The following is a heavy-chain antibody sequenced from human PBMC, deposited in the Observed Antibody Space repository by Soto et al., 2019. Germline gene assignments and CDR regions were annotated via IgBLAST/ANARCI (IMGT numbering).Heavy chain of an antibody. J-gene: IGHJ4*02. V-gene: IGHV4-31*03. CDR3: ARVWEVSSSLDY. CDR1: GASVSSGGCY. D-gene: IGHD6-13*01. CDR2: IYYSGST. Sequence: SETLSLTFSVSGASVSSGGCYWSWIRHHPGKGLEWIGFIYYSGSTNYNPSLKSRVIISVDTSKNQFSLKLTSVTAADTAVYYRARVWEVSSSLDYWGQGTLVTVSS.